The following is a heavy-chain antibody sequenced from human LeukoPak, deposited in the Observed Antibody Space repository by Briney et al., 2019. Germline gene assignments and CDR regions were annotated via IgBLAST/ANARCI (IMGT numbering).Heavy chain of an antibody. J-gene: IGHJ4*02. Sequence: GGSLRLSCAASGFTFSSYSMNWVRQAPGKGLEWVSYIRGGGSPIYYADSVKGRFTISRDNAKSSLYLQMNSLRDEDTAVYYCVRDPEALDYWGQGTPVTVSS. CDR3: VRDPEALDY. CDR2: IRGGGSPI. CDR1: GFTFSSYS. V-gene: IGHV3-48*02.